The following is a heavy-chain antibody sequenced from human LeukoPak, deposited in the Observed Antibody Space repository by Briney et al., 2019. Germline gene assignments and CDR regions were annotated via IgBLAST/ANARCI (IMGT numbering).Heavy chain of an antibody. CDR2: ISSSSSYI. V-gene: IGHV3-21*01. J-gene: IGHJ4*02. CDR3: ARDLFGRGNDFDY. Sequence: GGSLRLSCAASGFTFSSYSMNWVRQAPGKGLEWVSSISSSSSYIYYADSVKGRFTISRDNAKNSLYLQMNSLRAEDTAVYYCARDLFGRGNDFDYWGQGTLVTVSS. D-gene: IGHD3-10*01. CDR1: GFTFSSYS.